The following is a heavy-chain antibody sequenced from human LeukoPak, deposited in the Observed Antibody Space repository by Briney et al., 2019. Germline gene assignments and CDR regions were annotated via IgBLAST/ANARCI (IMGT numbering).Heavy chain of an antibody. V-gene: IGHV4-38-2*01. CDR1: GYSFSSNYF. CDR2: ISHSGTT. Sequence: PSETLSLTCSVSGYSFSSNYFWGWIGQPPGKGLEWIATISHSGTTYYNPSLKSRVTISIDTSKNQFSLRLSSVTAADTAVYYCARINTVKATFDYWGQGTLVTVSS. J-gene: IGHJ4*02. D-gene: IGHD4-11*01. CDR3: ARINTVKATFDY.